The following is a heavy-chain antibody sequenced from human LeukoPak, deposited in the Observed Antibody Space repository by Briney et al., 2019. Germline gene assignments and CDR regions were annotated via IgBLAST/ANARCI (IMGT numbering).Heavy chain of an antibody. CDR3: ARLVHRGWFRPSIDY. CDR2: IYTSGST. D-gene: IGHD6-6*01. Sequence: SETLSLTCTVSGSSISSGSCYWSWIRQPAGKGLEWIGRIYTSGSTNYNPSLKSRVTISVDTSKNQFSLKLSSVTAADTAVYYCARLVHRGWFRPSIDYWGQGTLVTVSS. J-gene: IGHJ4*02. V-gene: IGHV4-61*02. CDR1: GSSISSGSCY.